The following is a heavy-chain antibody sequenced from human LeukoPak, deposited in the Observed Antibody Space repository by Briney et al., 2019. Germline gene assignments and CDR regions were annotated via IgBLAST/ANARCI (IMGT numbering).Heavy chain of an antibody. CDR3: ARQGADYFYYYVDV. V-gene: IGHV4-59*04. D-gene: IGHD3-16*01. J-gene: IGHJ6*03. CDR2: IYYSGST. CDR1: GGSISSYY. Sequence: SETLSLTCTVSGGSISSYYWSWIRQPPGKGLEWIGSIYYSGSTFYSSSLESRVSLSVDMSKNQFSLKLTSVTAADTAVYYCARQGADYFYYYVDVWGEGTTVAVSS.